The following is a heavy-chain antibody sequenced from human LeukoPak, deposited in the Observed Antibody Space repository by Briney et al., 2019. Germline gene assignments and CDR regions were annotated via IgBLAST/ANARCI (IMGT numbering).Heavy chain of an antibody. CDR1: GGSISSSSYY. J-gene: IGHJ4*02. D-gene: IGHD6-13*01. Sequence: SETLSLTCTVSGGSISSSSYYWGWIRQSPGKGLEWIGSIYYSGSTYYNPSLKSRVTISVDTSKNQFSLKLSSVTAADTAVYYCASEEASSSWYYYFDYWGQGTLVTVSS. CDR2: IYYSGST. CDR3: ASEEASSSWYYYFDY. V-gene: IGHV4-39*01.